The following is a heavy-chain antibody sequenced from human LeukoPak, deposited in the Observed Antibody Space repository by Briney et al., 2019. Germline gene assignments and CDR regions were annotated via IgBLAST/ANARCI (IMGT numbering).Heavy chain of an antibody. V-gene: IGHV4-38-2*02. Sequence: SETLSLTCTVSGYSISSGYYWGWIRQPPGKGLEWIGRIYTSGSTNYNPSLKSRVTISVDTSKNQFSLRLSSVTAADTAVYYCAREVVRGVVDYWGQGTLVTVSS. CDR3: AREVVRGVVDY. CDR2: IYTSGST. D-gene: IGHD3-10*01. CDR1: GYSISSGYY. J-gene: IGHJ4*02.